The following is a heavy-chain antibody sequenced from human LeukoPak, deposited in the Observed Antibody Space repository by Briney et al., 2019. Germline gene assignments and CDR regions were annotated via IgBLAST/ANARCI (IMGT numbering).Heavy chain of an antibody. Sequence: SETLSLTCTVSGGSISSGSYYWSWIRQPPGKGLEWIGYMYYSGSTNYNPSLKSRVTISVDTSKNQFSLKLSSVTAADTAVYYCARGRLRWSRVLDYWGQGTLVTVSS. V-gene: IGHV4-61*01. CDR3: ARGRLRWSRVLDY. CDR1: GGSISSGSYY. CDR2: MYYSGST. J-gene: IGHJ4*02. D-gene: IGHD4-23*01.